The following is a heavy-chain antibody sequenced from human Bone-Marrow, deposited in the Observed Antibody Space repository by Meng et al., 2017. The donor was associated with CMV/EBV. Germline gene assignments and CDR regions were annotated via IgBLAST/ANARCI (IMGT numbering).Heavy chain of an antibody. CDR3: ARDFWSGYPRSGSKRYCYYGMDV. CDR2: IYHSGST. Sequence: GSLRLSCTVSGGSISSSSYYWGWIRQPPGKGLEWIGSIYHSGSTYYNPSLKSRVTISVDTSKNQFSLKLSSVTAADTAVYYCARDFWSGYPRSGSKRYCYYGMDVWGQGTTVTVS. J-gene: IGHJ6*02. CDR1: GGSISSSSYY. V-gene: IGHV4-39*07. D-gene: IGHD3-3*01.